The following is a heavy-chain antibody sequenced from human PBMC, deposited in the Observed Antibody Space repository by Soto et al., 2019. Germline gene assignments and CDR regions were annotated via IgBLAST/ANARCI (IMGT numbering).Heavy chain of an antibody. J-gene: IGHJ6*02. CDR1: GGTFSSYT. Sequence: QVQLVQSGAEVKKPGSSVKVSCKASGGTFSSYTISWVRQAPGQGLEWMGRIIPILGIANYAQKFQGRVTIPAAKDTSKAYMELRSLRSEDTAVDYCARAQALAVADSYGMDVWGQGTTVTVSS. D-gene: IGHD6-19*01. V-gene: IGHV1-69*02. CDR2: IIPILGIA. CDR3: ARAQALAVADSYGMDV.